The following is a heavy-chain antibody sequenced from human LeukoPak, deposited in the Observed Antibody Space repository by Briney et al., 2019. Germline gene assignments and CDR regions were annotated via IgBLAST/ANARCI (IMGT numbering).Heavy chain of an antibody. D-gene: IGHD6-19*01. CDR3: ARTIREQWLTIDY. CDR2: IKQDGSAK. CDR1: GFTFSYYE. V-gene: IGHV3-7*01. Sequence: GGSLRLSCAASGFTFSYYEMNWVRQAPGKGLEWVANIKQDGSAKYYVDSVKGRFTISRDNAKNSLYLQVNSLGAEDTAVYYCARTIREQWLTIDYWGQGTLVTFSS. J-gene: IGHJ4*02.